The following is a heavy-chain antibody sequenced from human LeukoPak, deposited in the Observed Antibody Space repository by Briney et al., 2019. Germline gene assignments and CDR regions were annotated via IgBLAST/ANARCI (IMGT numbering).Heavy chain of an antibody. Sequence: AAAVKVSCKVSGYTLNELSIHWVRQAPGKGLEWMGGCDHQDGESIYAQKLLGRVTVTEDTSTDTAYMELSSLRSEDTAVYYCAAEPRVRDGDTPDFDYWGQGTLVTVSS. CDR2: CDHQDGES. D-gene: IGHD5-24*01. CDR1: GYTLNELS. V-gene: IGHV1-24*01. J-gene: IGHJ4*02. CDR3: AAEPRVRDGDTPDFDY.